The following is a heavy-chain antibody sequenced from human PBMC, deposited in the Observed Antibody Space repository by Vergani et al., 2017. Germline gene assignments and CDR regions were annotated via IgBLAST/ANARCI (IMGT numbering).Heavy chain of an antibody. D-gene: IGHD3-3*01. Sequence: EVQLVESGGGLVQPGRSLRLSCAASGFTFSSYSMNWVRQAPGKGLEWVSSISSSSSYIYYADSVKGRFTISRDNAKNSLYLQMNSLRAEDTAVYYCARGADYDFWSGYFFSMAMDVWGQGTTVTVSS. CDR3: ARGADYDFWSGYFFSMAMDV. CDR1: GFTFSSYS. J-gene: IGHJ6*02. V-gene: IGHV3-21*01. CDR2: ISSSSSYI.